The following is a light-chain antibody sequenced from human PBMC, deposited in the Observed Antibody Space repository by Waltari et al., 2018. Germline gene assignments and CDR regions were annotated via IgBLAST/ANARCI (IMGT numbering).Light chain of an antibody. Sequence: IVLTQSPDTLSLSQGETAALSCRASDTINSEFLAWYQHKVGQAPRLLIYGTSTRAAGIPERFRGAGSGRDYTLSIIGLEPEDFAVYYCQQYDSKPTFGPVTKV. V-gene: IGKV3-20*01. CDR1: DTINSEF. CDR2: GTS. J-gene: IGKJ1*01. CDR3: QQYDSKPT.